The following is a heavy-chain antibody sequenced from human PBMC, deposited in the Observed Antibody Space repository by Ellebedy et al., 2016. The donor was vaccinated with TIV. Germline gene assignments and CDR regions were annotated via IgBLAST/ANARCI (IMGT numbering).Heavy chain of an antibody. J-gene: IGHJ3*01. Sequence: GESLKISCKGSGYNFPKYWIAWVRQMPGKGLEWMGIIYPADSDTRISPSFQGLVTISADMSISTAYLQWSSLKASDTAMYFCARPVAGVGDAFNLWGQGTMVAVPS. CDR2: IYPADSDT. CDR3: ARPVAGVGDAFNL. V-gene: IGHV5-51*01. CDR1: GYNFPKYW. D-gene: IGHD6-19*01.